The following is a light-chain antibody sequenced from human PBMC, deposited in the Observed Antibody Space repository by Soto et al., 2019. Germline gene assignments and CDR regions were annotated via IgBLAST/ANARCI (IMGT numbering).Light chain of an antibody. CDR1: QSVSSN. Sequence: EIVMTQSPATLSVSPGERATLSCRASQSVSSNLAWYQQKPGRAPRLLIYGASTRATGIPARFSGSGSGTEFTLTISSLQSEDFAIYYCLQFNHWWTFGQGTRVEIK. V-gene: IGKV3-15*01. CDR2: GAS. J-gene: IGKJ1*01. CDR3: LQFNHWWT.